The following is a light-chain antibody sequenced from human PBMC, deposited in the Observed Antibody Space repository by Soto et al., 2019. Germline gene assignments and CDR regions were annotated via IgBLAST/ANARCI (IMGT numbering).Light chain of an antibody. CDR2: GAS. CDR3: QQYNNWPWT. J-gene: IGKJ1*01. V-gene: IGKV3-15*01. Sequence: DIVMNQSPLSLPVTPGEPASLSCRASQSVSSNLAWYQQKPGQAPRLLIYGASTRATGVPARFSGSGSGTEFTLTISSLQSEDFAVYYCQQYNNWPWTFGQGTKVDI. CDR1: QSVSSN.